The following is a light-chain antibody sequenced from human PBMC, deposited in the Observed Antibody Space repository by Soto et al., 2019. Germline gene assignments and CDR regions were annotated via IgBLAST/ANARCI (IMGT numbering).Light chain of an antibody. Sequence: QSALTQPASVSGSPGQSITISCNVTSSHVGGYNYVSWYQQHPGKAPKLMIYDVSNRPSGVSNRFSGSKSGNTASLTISGLQAEDEADYYCSSYTSSSTLLYVFGTGTKVTVL. V-gene: IGLV2-14*03. CDR2: DVS. J-gene: IGLJ1*01. CDR1: SSHVGGYNY. CDR3: SSYTSSSTLLYV.